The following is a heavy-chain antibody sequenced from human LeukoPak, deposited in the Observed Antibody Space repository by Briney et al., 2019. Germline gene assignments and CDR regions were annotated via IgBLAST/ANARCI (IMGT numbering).Heavy chain of an antibody. Sequence: SETLSLTCSVSGGSISSYYWTWIRQPPGKGLEWIGYIYYSGSTNYNPSLKSRVTISIDTSKNQFSLKLSSMTAADTAVYYCARVSITIFGVVNPLHMDVWGKGTTVTVSS. D-gene: IGHD3-3*01. V-gene: IGHV4-59*01. CDR1: GGSISSYY. J-gene: IGHJ6*03. CDR3: ARVSITIFGVVNPLHMDV. CDR2: IYYSGST.